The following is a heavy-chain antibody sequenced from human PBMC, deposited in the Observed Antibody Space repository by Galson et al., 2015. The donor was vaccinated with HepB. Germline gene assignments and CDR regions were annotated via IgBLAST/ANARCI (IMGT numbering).Heavy chain of an antibody. D-gene: IGHD4-17*01. CDR2: IYYSGST. J-gene: IGHJ6*03. V-gene: IGHV4-59*01. CDR1: GGSISSYY. CDR3: ARGTNDYGDYAPSGVYYYYYYMDV. Sequence: LSLTCTVSGGSISSYYWSWIRQPPGKGLEWIGYIYYSGSTNYNPSLKSRVTISVDTSKNQFSLKLSSVTAADTAVYYCARGTNDYGDYAPSGVYYYYYYMDVWGKGTTVTVSS.